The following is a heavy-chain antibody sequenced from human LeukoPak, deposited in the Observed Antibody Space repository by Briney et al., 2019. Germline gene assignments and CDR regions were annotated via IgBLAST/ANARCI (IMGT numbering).Heavy chain of an antibody. D-gene: IGHD2-21*01. CDR3: ARSGGLEILFDY. J-gene: IGHJ4*02. CDR2: INWNGGST. CDR1: GFTFDDYG. Sequence: PGGSLRLSCAASGFTFDDYGMSWVRHAPGKGLEWVSGINWNGGSTVYADSVKGRFTISRDNAKNSLYLQMNSLRAEDTALYYCARSGGLEILFDYWGQGTLVTVSS. V-gene: IGHV3-20*04.